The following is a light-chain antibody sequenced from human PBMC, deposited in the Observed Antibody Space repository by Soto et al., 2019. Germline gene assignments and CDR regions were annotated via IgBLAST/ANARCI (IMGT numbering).Light chain of an antibody. V-gene: IGLV4-69*01. CDR1: SGHSSYA. Sequence: QSVLTQSPSASASLGASVKLTCTLSSGHSSYATAWHQQQPEKGPRYLMKLNSDGSHSKGDGIPDRFSGSSSGAERYLTISSLQSEDEADYYCQTWGTGIQVVFGGGTKLTVL. CDR2: LNSDGSH. CDR3: QTWGTGIQVV. J-gene: IGLJ2*01.